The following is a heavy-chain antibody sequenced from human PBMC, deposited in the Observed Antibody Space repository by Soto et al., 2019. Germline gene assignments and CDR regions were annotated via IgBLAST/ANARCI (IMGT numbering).Heavy chain of an antibody. V-gene: IGHV3-30-3*01. Sequence: PGGSLRLSCATSASSFTEYAMGWVRQAPGKGLEWVSAITYDGSNTYYADSVKGRFTISRDNSKNTLYLQMNSLRAEDTAVYYCARELLFDYWGQGTLVTVSS. J-gene: IGHJ4*02. CDR2: ITYDGSNT. CDR3: ARELLFDY. CDR1: ASSFTEYA.